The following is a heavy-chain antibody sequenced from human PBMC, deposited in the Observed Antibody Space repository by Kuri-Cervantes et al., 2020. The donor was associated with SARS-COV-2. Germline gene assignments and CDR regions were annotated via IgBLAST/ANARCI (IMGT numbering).Heavy chain of an antibody. Sequence: GESLKISCAASGFTFSSYSMNWVRQAPGKGLEWVSSISSSSSYIYYADSVKGRFTISRDNAKNSLYLQMNSLRAEDTAVYYCARYSSSWSHYWGQGTLVTVSS. CDR3: ARYSSSWSHY. CDR2: ISSSSSYI. J-gene: IGHJ4*02. V-gene: IGHV3-21*01. CDR1: GFTFSSYS. D-gene: IGHD6-13*01.